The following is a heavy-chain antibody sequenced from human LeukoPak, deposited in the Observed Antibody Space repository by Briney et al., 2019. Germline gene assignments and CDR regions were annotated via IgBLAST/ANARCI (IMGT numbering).Heavy chain of an antibody. V-gene: IGHV3-21*01. CDR1: GFTFSSYE. J-gene: IGHJ5*02. D-gene: IGHD4-17*01. CDR3: ARDHATVTTLDWFDP. Sequence: KTGGSLRLSCAASGFTFSSYEMNWVRQAPGKGLEWVSSISSSSSYIYYADSVKGRFTISRDNAKNSLYLQMNSLRAEDTAVYYCARDHATVTTLDWFDPWGQGTLVTVSS. CDR2: ISSSSSYI.